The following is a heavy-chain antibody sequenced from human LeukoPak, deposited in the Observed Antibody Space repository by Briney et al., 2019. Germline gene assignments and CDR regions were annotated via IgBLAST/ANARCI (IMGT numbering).Heavy chain of an antibody. CDR2: IIPIFGTA. Sequence: SVKVSCKASGGTFSSYAISWVRQAPGQGLEWMGGIIPIFGTANYAQKFQGRVTITADESTSTAYMELSSLRYEDTAVYYCARGEVPPHYFDYWGQGTLVTVSS. CDR1: GGTFSSYA. J-gene: IGHJ4*02. V-gene: IGHV1-69*13. CDR3: ARGEVPPHYFDY.